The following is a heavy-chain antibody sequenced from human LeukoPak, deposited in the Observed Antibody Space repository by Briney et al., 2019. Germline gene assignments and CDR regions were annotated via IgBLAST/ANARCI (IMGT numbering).Heavy chain of an antibody. Sequence: LSGGSLRLSCAASGFTFSSYAMSWVRQAPGKGLEWVSAISGSGGSTYYADSVKGRFTISRDNSKNTLYLQMDSLRAEDTAVYYCAKWDSGRDYGGKSPLFDYWGQGTLVTVSS. CDR1: GFTFSSYA. CDR3: AKWDSGRDYGGKSPLFDY. D-gene: IGHD4-23*01. CDR2: ISGSGGST. J-gene: IGHJ4*02. V-gene: IGHV3-23*01.